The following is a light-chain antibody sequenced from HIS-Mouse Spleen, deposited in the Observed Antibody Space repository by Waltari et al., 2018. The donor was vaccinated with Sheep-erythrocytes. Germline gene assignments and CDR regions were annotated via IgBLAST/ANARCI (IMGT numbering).Light chain of an antibody. CDR1: SSNLGRNY. Sequence: QSVLTQPPSASGPPGHRVTISCSGSSSNLGRNYVYWYQQPPGTAPKLLIYRNNQRPSGVPDRFSGSKSGTSASLAISGLRSEDEADYYCAAWDDSLSGPVFGGGTKLTVL. CDR2: RNN. CDR3: AAWDDSLSGPV. J-gene: IGLJ3*02. V-gene: IGLV1-47*01.